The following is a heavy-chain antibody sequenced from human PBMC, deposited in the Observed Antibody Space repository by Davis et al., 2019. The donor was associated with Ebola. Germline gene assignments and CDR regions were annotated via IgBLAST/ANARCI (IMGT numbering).Heavy chain of an antibody. CDR2: VKSKTDGGTT. CDR1: GLTFTDAW. J-gene: IGHJ4*02. D-gene: IGHD3-10*01. Sequence: PGGSLRLSCAASGLTFTDAWMNWVRQAPGKGLEWVGRVKSKTDGGTTDYAAPVKGRFTISRDDSKNTLYLQMNSLKTEDTGVYYCSTPFAGESPRFDYWGQGTLVTVSS. CDR3: STPFAGESPRFDY. V-gene: IGHV3-15*01.